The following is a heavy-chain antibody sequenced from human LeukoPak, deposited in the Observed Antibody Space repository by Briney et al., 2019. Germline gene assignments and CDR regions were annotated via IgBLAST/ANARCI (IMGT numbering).Heavy chain of an antibody. CDR2: IKQDGSEP. CDR3: ARGRYSGYMYYFDY. CDR1: GFTFSRYW. Sequence: GGSLRLSCAASGFTFSRYWMSWVRQAPGKGLEWVANIKQDGSEPYYVHAVKGRFNISRDNAKKSLYLQMNSLRGDDTAVYFCARGRYSGYMYYFDYWGQGTLVTVSS. D-gene: IGHD5-12*01. V-gene: IGHV3-7*01. J-gene: IGHJ4*02.